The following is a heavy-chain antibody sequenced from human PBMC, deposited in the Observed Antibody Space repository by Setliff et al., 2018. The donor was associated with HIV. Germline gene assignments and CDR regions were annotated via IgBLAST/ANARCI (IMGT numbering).Heavy chain of an antibody. Sequence: ASVKVSCKASGYTFTGYYMHWVRQAPGQGLEWMGIINPSGGSTSYAQKFQGRVTMTRDTSTSTVYMELSSLRSEDTAVYYCARDGLQLWTFDYWGQGTLVTVSS. CDR3: ARDGLQLWTFDY. CDR2: INPSGGST. CDR1: GYTFTGYY. D-gene: IGHD5-18*01. J-gene: IGHJ4*02. V-gene: IGHV1-46*01.